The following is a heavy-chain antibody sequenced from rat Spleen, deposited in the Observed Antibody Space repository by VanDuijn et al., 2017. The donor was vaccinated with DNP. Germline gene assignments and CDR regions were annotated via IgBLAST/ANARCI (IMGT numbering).Heavy chain of an antibody. CDR2: ISYSGIT. CDR3: ARSDNSGSKWNY. CDR1: GYSITSCC. V-gene: IGHV3-1*01. J-gene: IGHJ2*01. D-gene: IGHD4-3*01. Sequence: EVQLQESGPGLVEPSQSLSLTCSVTGYSITSCCRWTWIRKFPGNKMEWIGHISYSGITTYNPSLKSRISITRDTSKNQFFLQVNSVTTEDTATYYCARSDNSGSKWNYWGHGVMVTVSS.